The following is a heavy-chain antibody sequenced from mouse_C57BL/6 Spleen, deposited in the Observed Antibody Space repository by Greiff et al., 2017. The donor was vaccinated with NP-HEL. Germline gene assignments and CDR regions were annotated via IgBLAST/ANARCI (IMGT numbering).Heavy chain of an antibody. J-gene: IGHJ1*03. Sequence: VKLMESGAELARPGASVKMSCKASGYTFTSYTMHWVKQRPGQGLEWIGYINPSSGYTKYNQKFKDKATLTADKSSSTAYMQLSSLTSEDSAVYYCARGYYSNYVYFDVWGTGTTVTVSS. CDR2: INPSSGYT. CDR1: GYTFTSYT. V-gene: IGHV1-4*01. CDR3: ARGYYSNYVYFDV. D-gene: IGHD2-5*01.